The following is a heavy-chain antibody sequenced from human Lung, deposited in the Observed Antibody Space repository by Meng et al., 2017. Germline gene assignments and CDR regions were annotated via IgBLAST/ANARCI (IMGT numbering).Heavy chain of an antibody. J-gene: IGHJ6*02. Sequence: ASVKVSCKASGYTFTSYYMHWVRQAPGQGLEWMGIINPSGGSTSYAQKFQGRVTMTRDTSTSTVYMELSSLRSEDTAEYYCARGGGSYYRVLYYYYGMDVWGQGTTVTVSS. CDR1: GYTFTSYY. D-gene: IGHD1-26*01. V-gene: IGHV1-46*01. CDR3: ARGGGSYYRVLYYYYGMDV. CDR2: INPSGGST.